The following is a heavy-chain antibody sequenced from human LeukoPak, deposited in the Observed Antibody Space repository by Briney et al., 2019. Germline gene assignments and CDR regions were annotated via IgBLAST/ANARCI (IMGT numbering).Heavy chain of an antibody. J-gene: IGHJ3*02. CDR3: TTGLRNAFDI. CDR1: GYILSKLS. CDR2: FDREDGET. Sequence: ASVKVSCKVSGYILSKLSMHWVRQAPGKGLEWIGGFDREDGETIYAQKFQGRVTMTDDISTDIAYMDLSSLRSEDTAVYYCTTGLRNAFDIWGQGTMVTVSS. V-gene: IGHV1-24*01. D-gene: IGHD3-16*01.